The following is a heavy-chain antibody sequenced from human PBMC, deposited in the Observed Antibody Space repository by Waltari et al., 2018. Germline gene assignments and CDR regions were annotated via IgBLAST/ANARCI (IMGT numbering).Heavy chain of an antibody. J-gene: IGHJ3*02. CDR1: GFTFSSYG. D-gene: IGHD5-12*01. CDR3: ARDLVSGYALGAFDI. CDR2: ISSSSSTI. Sequence: VQLVETGGGVFQTGRSLRLSCAASGFTFSSYGMHWVRQAPGKGLEWVSYISSSSSTIYYADSVKGRFTISRDNAKNSLYLQMNSLRAEDTAVYYCARDLVSGYALGAFDIWGQGTMVTVSS. V-gene: IGHV3-48*04.